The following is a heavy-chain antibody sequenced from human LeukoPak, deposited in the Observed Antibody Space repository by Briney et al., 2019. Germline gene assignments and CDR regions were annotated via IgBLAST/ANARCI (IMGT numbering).Heavy chain of an antibody. CDR3: ARDYRTAVTASGAFDI. CDR2: IKQDESEK. V-gene: IGHV3-7*01. D-gene: IGHD4-17*01. Sequence: GGSLRLSCAASGFTFSSYWMAWVRQAPGKGLEWVANIKQDESEKYYVDSVKGRFTISRNNAMNSLYLQMNSLRAEDTAVYYCARDYRTAVTASGAFDIWGQGTMVTVSS. J-gene: IGHJ3*02. CDR1: GFTFSSYW.